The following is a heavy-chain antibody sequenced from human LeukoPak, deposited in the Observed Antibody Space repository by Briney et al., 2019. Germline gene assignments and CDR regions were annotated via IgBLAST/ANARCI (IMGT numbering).Heavy chain of an antibody. Sequence: GGSLRLSCAASGFTFSSYEMNWVRQAPGKGLEWVANIKQDGSEKYYVDSVKGRFTISRDNAKNSLYLQMNSLRAEDTAVYYCAREGGSRGGWAFDIWGQGTMVTVSS. CDR1: GFTFSSYE. D-gene: IGHD3-16*01. CDR3: AREGGSRGGWAFDI. J-gene: IGHJ3*02. CDR2: IKQDGSEK. V-gene: IGHV3-7*01.